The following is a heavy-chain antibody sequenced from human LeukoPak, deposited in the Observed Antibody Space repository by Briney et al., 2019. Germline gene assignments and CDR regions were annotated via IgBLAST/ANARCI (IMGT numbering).Heavy chain of an antibody. CDR1: GYTFTSYG. Sequence: GASVKVSCKASGYTFTSYGISWVRQAPGQGLEWMGWISAYNGNTNYAQKLQGRVTMTTDTSTSTAYMELRSLRSDDTAVYYCARDRLLWFGTDLNPFDYWGQGTLVTVSS. CDR2: ISAYNGNT. V-gene: IGHV1-18*01. D-gene: IGHD3-10*01. J-gene: IGHJ4*02. CDR3: ARDRLLWFGTDLNPFDY.